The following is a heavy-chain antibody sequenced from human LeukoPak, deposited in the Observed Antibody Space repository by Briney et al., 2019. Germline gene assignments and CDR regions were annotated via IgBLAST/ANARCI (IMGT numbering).Heavy chain of an antibody. CDR1: GFTFDDYG. J-gene: IGHJ4*02. V-gene: IGHV3-20*04. CDR2: INWNGGST. Sequence: GGSLRLSCAASGFTFDDYGMNWVRQAPGKGLEWVSGINWNGGSTAYAVSVKGRFTISRDNAKNSLYLQMNSLRAEDTAVYYCAREGVYCSSTSCFYYFDYWGQGTLVTVSS. D-gene: IGHD2-2*01. CDR3: AREGVYCSSTSCFYYFDY.